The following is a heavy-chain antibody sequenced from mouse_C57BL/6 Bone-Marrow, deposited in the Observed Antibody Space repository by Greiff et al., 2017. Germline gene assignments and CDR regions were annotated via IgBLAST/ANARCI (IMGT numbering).Heavy chain of an antibody. D-gene: IGHD2-3*01. CDR1: GYSITSGYY. Sequence: ESGPGLVKPSQSLSLTCSVTGYSITSGYYWNWIRQFPGNKLEWMGYISYDGSNNYNPSLKNRISITRATSKNQFFLKLNSVTTEDTATYYCARVGNGYYDCVWFAYWGQGTLVTVSA. J-gene: IGHJ3*01. CDR2: ISYDGSN. V-gene: IGHV3-6*01. CDR3: ARVGNGYYDCVWFAY.